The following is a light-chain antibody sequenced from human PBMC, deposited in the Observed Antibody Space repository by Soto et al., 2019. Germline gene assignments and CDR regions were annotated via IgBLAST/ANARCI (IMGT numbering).Light chain of an antibody. J-gene: IGLJ3*02. V-gene: IGLV2-14*01. CDR2: EVS. CDR3: SSYTSSATLV. CDR1: SSDVGGYNY. Sequence: QSALTQPASVSGSPGQSITFSCTGTSSDVGGYNYVSWYQHQPGKAPKLMIYEVSNRPSGVSNRFSGSKSGNTASLTISGLQAGDEADYYCSSYTSSATLVFGGGTKLTVL.